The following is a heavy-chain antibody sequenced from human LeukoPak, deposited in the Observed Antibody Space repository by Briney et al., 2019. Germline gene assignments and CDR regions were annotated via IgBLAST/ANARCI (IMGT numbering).Heavy chain of an antibody. Sequence: SETLSLTGTVSGGSISSSSYYWGWIRQPPGKGLEWIGSIYYSGSTYYNPSLKSRVTISEDTSKNQFSLNLSSVTAADTAVYYCARPQRPDSSGYAPSDAFDIWGQGTMVTVSS. D-gene: IGHD3-22*01. J-gene: IGHJ3*02. V-gene: IGHV4-39*01. CDR1: GGSISSSSYY. CDR2: IYYSGST. CDR3: ARPQRPDSSGYAPSDAFDI.